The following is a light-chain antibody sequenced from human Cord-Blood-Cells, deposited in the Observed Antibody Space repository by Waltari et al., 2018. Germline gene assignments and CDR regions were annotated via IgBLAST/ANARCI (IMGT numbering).Light chain of an antibody. Sequence: NFMLTQPHSVSESPGKTVTISCTRSRRSITSNYVQWYQQRPGSSPTTVIYEDNQRPSGVPDRFSGSIDCSSNSASLTISGLKTEDEADYYCQPYDSNVVVGGGTKLTVL. CDR3: QPYDSNVV. J-gene: IGLJ2*01. CDR2: EDN. V-gene: IGLV6-57*01. CDR1: RRSITSNY.